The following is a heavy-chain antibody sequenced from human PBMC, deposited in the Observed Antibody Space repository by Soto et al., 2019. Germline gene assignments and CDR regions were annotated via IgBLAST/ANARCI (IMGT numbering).Heavy chain of an antibody. CDR3: AREGFDHRPDY. Sequence: QVQLQESGPGLVKPSETLSLTCAVSGASISSPNWWSWYRQPPGKGLELVGEMFASGSSNYNPSLNGRVTMSLGTSKNHFSLRLTSLTAADTAIYYCAREGFDHRPDYWGQGIPVTVSS. V-gene: IGHV4-4*02. J-gene: IGHJ4*02. CDR2: MFASGSS. CDR1: GASISSPNW.